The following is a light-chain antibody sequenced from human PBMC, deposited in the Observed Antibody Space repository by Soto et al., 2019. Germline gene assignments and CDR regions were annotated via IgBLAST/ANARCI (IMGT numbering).Light chain of an antibody. CDR2: GAS. V-gene: IGKV3-20*01. CDR3: QQYGSSPGYT. J-gene: IGKJ2*01. Sequence: EIVLTQSPGTLSLSPGERDTLSYRASQSVSSSYLAWYQQKPGQAPRLLIYGASSRATGIPDRFSGSGSGTDFTLTISRLELEDFALYYCQQYGSSPGYTFGQGTKVDIK. CDR1: QSVSSSY.